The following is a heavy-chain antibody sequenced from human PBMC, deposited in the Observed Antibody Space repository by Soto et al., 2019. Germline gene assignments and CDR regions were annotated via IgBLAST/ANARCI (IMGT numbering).Heavy chain of an antibody. CDR3: AKSEGSSLAWIDP. J-gene: IGHJ5*02. Sequence: PGGSLRLSCAASGFTFSNYAMTWVRQAPGKGLEWVSAISGSGSSIYYTDSVKGRFTISRDNSKNTLYLQMNSLRAEDTAVYYCAKSEGSSLAWIDPWGQGTLVTVSS. CDR1: GFTFSNYA. V-gene: IGHV3-23*01. CDR2: ISGSGSSI. D-gene: IGHD6-13*01.